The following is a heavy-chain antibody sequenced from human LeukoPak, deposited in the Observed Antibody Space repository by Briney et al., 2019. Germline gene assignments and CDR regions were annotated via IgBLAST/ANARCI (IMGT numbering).Heavy chain of an antibody. V-gene: IGHV3-30*03. J-gene: IGHJ4*02. CDR1: GFTFSSYG. CDR2: ISYDGSNK. D-gene: IGHD2-2*01. CDR3: ARSPYEPLNEYHFDY. Sequence: PGGSLRLSCAASGFTFSSYGMHWVRQAPGKGLEWVAVISYDGSNKYYADSVKGRFTISRDNSKNTLYLQMNSLRAEDTAVYYCARSPYEPLNEYHFDYWGQGTLVTVSS.